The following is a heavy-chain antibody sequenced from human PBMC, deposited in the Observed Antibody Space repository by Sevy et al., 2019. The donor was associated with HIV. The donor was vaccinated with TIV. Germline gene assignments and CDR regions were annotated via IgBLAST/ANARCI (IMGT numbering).Heavy chain of an antibody. CDR3: ARGDYYGSLYYFDY. J-gene: IGHJ4*02. D-gene: IGHD3-10*01. CDR1: GFTFNYHF. Sequence: GGSLRLSCAASGFTFNYHFMNWVRQLPGKGLEWVSYISSASSYINYPDSVKGRFTISRDNAKNLVFLEMNNLRPEDTAVYFCARGDYYGSLYYFDYWGQGTLVTVSS. CDR2: ISSASSYI. V-gene: IGHV3-21*06.